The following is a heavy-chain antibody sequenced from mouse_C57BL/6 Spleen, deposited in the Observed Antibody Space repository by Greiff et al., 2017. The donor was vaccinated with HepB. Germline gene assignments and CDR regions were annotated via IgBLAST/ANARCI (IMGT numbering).Heavy chain of an antibody. D-gene: IGHD2-4*01. CDR1: GFTFSDYY. Sequence: EVHLVESEGGLVQPGSSMKLSCTASGFTFSDYYMAWVRQVPEKGLEWVANINYDGSSTYYLDSLKSRFIISRDNAKNILYLQMSSLKSEDTATYYCAIYYDYGYAMDYWGQGTSVTVSS. J-gene: IGHJ4*01. CDR3: AIYYDYGYAMDY. CDR2: INYDGSST. V-gene: IGHV5-16*01.